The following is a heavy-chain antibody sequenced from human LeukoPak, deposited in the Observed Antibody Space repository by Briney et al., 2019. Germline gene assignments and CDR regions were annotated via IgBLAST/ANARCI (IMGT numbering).Heavy chain of an antibody. CDR1: GGPFSGYY. J-gene: IGHJ6*03. Sequence: KSSETLSLTCAVYGGPFSGYYWSWIRQPPGKGLEWSGEINHSGSTNYNPSLKSRVTISVDTSKNQFSLKLSSVTAADTAVYYCARPPRVGATSNYYYYYMDVWGKGTTVTISS. CDR2: INHSGST. D-gene: IGHD1-26*01. V-gene: IGHV4-34*01. CDR3: ARPPRVGATSNYYYYYMDV.